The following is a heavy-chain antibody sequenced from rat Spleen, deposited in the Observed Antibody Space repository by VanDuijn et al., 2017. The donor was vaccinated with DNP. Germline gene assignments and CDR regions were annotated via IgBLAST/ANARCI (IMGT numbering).Heavy chain of an antibody. CDR2: IRYDGGST. Sequence: EVQLVESGGGLVQPGRSLKISCAASGFTFSDYYMAWVRQAPTKGMEWVAYIRYDGGSTYYGDSVKGRVTISRDNAKSTLYLQMNSLRSEDMATYYCAIWSSSHWYFDFWGPGTMVTVSS. D-gene: IGHD1-2*01. J-gene: IGHJ1*01. V-gene: IGHV5-22*01. CDR1: GFTFSDYY. CDR3: AIWSSSHWYFDF.